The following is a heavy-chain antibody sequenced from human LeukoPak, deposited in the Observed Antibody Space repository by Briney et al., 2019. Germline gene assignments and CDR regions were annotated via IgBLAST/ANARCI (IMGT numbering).Heavy chain of an antibody. CDR2: INSDGSST. CDR1: GFTFSSYW. J-gene: IGHJ6*02. Sequence: LPGGSLRLSCAASGFTFSSYWMHWVRHAPGKGLVWVSRINSDGSSTSYADSVKGRFTISRDNAKNTLYLQMNSLRAEDTAVYYCARASYYDFWSGYYPYYYGMDVWGQGTTVTVSS. V-gene: IGHV3-74*01. D-gene: IGHD3-3*01. CDR3: ARASYYDFWSGYYPYYYGMDV.